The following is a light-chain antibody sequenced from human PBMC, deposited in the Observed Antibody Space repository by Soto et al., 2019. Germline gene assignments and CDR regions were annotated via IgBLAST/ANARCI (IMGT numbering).Light chain of an antibody. CDR2: DAS. V-gene: IGKV3-11*01. Sequence: EIVLTQSPATLSLSPGEGATLSCRASQSVSTYLAWYQQKPGQAPRLLIYDASNRATGIPARFSGSGSGTDFTLTISSLEPEDFAVYYCQQCGSFGGGTKVEIK. J-gene: IGKJ4*01. CDR1: QSVSTY. CDR3: QQCGS.